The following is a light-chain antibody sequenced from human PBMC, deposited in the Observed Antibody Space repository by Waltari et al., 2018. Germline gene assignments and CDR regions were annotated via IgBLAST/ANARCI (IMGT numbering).Light chain of an antibody. CDR2: DVN. J-gene: IGLJ3*02. V-gene: IGLV2-14*03. CDR1: TSDIGTYTI. CDR3: ASYTTSYTWV. Sequence: QSALTQPASVSGSPGQSLTISCAGTTSDIGTYTIVAWYQQLPGKVPKLIFYDVNKRPSGVSKRFSGPKSGNTASLTISGLLAEDEADYYCASYTTSYTWVFGGGTRLAVL.